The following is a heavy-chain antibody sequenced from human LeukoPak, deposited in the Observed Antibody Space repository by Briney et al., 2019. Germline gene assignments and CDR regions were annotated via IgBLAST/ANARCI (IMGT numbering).Heavy chain of an antibody. Sequence: GGSLRLSCAAAGFTFSAYWMSWVRQAPGKGLEWVAKIKRDGSEKYYVDSVKGRFSISRDNAKNSLYLQMSSLRAEDTAVSYCARAGSISWGQGTLVIVSS. CDR1: GFTFSAYW. CDR3: ARAGSIS. V-gene: IGHV3-7*01. D-gene: IGHD1-14*01. CDR2: IKRDGSEK. J-gene: IGHJ5*02.